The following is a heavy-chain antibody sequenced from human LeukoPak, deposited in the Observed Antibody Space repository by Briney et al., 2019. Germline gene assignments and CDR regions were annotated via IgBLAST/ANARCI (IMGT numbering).Heavy chain of an antibody. Sequence: GGSLRLSCAASGFTFSSYDMNWVRPAPGKGLEWVSHITRSGTTIYYADSVKGRFTISRDNAKNSLYLQMNSLRADDTAVYFCARQTTTVTQFDYWGQGTLVTVSS. J-gene: IGHJ4*02. CDR2: ITRSGTTI. CDR3: ARQTTTVTQFDY. V-gene: IGHV3-48*03. D-gene: IGHD4-17*01. CDR1: GFTFSSYD.